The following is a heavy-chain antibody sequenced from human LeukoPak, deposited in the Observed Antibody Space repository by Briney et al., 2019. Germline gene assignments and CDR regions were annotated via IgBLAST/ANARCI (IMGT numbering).Heavy chain of an antibody. D-gene: IGHD3-3*01. J-gene: IGHJ4*02. Sequence: SETLSPTCTVSGGSISSGDYYWSWIRQPPGKGLEWIGYIYYSGSTYYNPSLKSRVTISVDTSKNQFSLKLSSVTAADTALSYCAKSGVDFWSGYYPDYWGQGTLVTVSS. CDR3: AKSGVDFWSGYYPDY. V-gene: IGHV4-30-4*08. CDR2: IYYSGST. CDR1: GGSISSGDYY.